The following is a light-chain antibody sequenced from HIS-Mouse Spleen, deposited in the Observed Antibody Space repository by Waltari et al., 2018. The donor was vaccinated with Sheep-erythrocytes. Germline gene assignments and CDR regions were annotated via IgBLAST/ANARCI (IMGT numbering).Light chain of an antibody. J-gene: IGLJ2*01. CDR1: SSNIGAGYD. CDR3: QSYDSSLSGSV. V-gene: IGLV1-40*01. CDR2: GNG. Sequence: QSVLTQPPSVSGAPGQRVTISCTGSSSNIGAGYDVHWYQQLPGTAPKLHLYGNGKRPSGVPDRFSCSKSGTSASLAITGLQAEDEADYYCQSYDSSLSGSVFGGGTKLTVL.